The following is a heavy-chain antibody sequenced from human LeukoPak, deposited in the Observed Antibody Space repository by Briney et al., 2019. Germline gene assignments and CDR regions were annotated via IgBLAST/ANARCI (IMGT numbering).Heavy chain of an antibody. CDR2: INAGNGGT. J-gene: IGHJ4*02. V-gene: IGHV1-3*01. D-gene: IGHD2-21*01. Sequence: ASVKVSCKASGYTFSRYVVHWVRQAPGQRPEWIGWINAGNGGTKYSQNFQGRVTITWDRSANTAYMELSSLTSEDTALYYCGRDDCGDTCYPGGYWGQGTLVAVSS. CDR1: GYTFSRYV. CDR3: GRDDCGDTCYPGGY.